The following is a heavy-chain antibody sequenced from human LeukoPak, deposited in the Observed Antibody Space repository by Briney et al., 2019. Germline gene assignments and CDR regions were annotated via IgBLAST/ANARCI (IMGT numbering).Heavy chain of an antibody. V-gene: IGHV3-53*01. D-gene: IGHD3-3*01. Sequence: GGSLRLSCAASGFTVSSNYMSWVRQAPGKGLEWVSVIYSGGSTYYADSVKGRFTISRDNSKNTLYLQMNSLRAEDTAVYYCAKNRLRDFWSGYYIYFDYWGQGTLVTVSS. CDR2: IYSGGST. CDR1: GFTVSSNY. CDR3: AKNRLRDFWSGYYIYFDY. J-gene: IGHJ4*02.